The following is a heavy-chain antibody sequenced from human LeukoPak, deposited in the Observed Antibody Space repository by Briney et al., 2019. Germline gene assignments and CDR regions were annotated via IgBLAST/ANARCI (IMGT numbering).Heavy chain of an antibody. D-gene: IGHD1-26*01. V-gene: IGHV1-18*01. CDR3: ARGGTYYPCIDY. Sequence: GASVKVSCKASGYTFTTTYINWVRQAPGQGLEWVGWISAYNGKTSYAQKFQGRVTMTTDSSTNTAYMDLTSLRSGDTAVYYCARGGTYYPCIDYWGQGTLVTVSS. CDR1: GYTFTTTY. J-gene: IGHJ4*02. CDR2: ISAYNGKT.